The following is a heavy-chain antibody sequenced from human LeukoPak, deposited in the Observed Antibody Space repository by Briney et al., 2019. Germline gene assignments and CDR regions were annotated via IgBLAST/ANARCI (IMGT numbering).Heavy chain of an antibody. CDR1: GFTFSSYG. CDR2: IRYDGSNK. V-gene: IGHV3-30*02. D-gene: IGHD3-3*01. J-gene: IGHJ4*02. Sequence: LRLSCAASGFTFSSYGMHWVRQAPGKGLEWVAFIRYDGSNKYYADSVKGRFTISRDNSKNTVYLQMNSLRAEDTAVYYCAKDLRFLEWLSDVDYWGQGTLVTVSS. CDR3: AKDLRFLEWLSDVDY.